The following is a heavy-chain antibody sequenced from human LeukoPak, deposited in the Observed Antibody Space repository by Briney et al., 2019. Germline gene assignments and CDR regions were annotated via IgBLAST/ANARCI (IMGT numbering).Heavy chain of an antibody. CDR3: ARAFATQGITIFGVVMLGAFDI. V-gene: IGHV4-39*01. J-gene: IGHJ3*02. CDR2: IYYSGST. CDR1: GGSISSSSYY. D-gene: IGHD3-3*01. Sequence: TSSETLSLTCTVSGGSISSSSYYWGWIRQPPGKGLEWIGSIYYSGSTYYNPSLKSRVTISVDTSKNQFSLKLSSVTAADTAVYYCARAFATQGITIFGVVMLGAFDIWGQGTMVTVSS.